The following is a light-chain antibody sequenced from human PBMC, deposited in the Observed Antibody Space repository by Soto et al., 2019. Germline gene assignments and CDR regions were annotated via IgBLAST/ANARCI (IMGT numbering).Light chain of an antibody. J-gene: IGKJ4*01. CDR2: GAS. CDR3: QQRSNWFLT. Sequence: ETVLTQSPATLSLSPGERATLSCRASQSISSYLAWYQQKPGQAPRLIIYGASMRATGVPDRISGSGSGTDFTLTISSLEPEDFAVYYCQQRSNWFLTFGGGTKVDIK. V-gene: IGKV3-11*01. CDR1: QSISSY.